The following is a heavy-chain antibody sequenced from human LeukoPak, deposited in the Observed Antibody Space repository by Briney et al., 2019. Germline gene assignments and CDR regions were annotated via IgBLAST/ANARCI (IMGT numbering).Heavy chain of an antibody. J-gene: IGHJ5*02. CDR3: TREFDTYYDILTGTGGFDP. Sequence: GGSLRLSCTASGFTFGDYAMSWVRQAPGKGLEWVGFIRSKAYGGTTEYAASVKGRFTTSRDDSKSIAYLQMNSLKTEDTAVYYCTREFDTYYDILTGTGGFDPWGQGTLVTVSS. V-gene: IGHV3-49*04. D-gene: IGHD3-9*01. CDR1: GFTFGDYA. CDR2: IRSKAYGGTT.